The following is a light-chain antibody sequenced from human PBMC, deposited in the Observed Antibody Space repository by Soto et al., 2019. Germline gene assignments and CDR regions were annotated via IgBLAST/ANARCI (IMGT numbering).Light chain of an antibody. CDR1: SSDVGSYNL. CDR2: EVS. CDR3: CSYAGSSTLV. J-gene: IGLJ2*01. V-gene: IGLV2-23*02. Sequence: QSALTQPASVSGSPGQSITISCTGTSSDVGSYNLVSWYQQHPGKAPKLMIYEVSQRPSGISNRFSGSKSGNTASLTISGLQAADEADYYCCSYAGSSTLVFGGGTKLTVL.